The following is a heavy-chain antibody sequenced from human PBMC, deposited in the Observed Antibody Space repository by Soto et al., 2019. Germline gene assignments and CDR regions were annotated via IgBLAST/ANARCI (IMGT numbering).Heavy chain of an antibody. J-gene: IGHJ5*02. Sequence: SETLSLTCTVSGGSISSGHYSWRRVRQSPGKGLEWIGHIYNSGITYYNPSLKSRVVISIDTSRNQFSLRLNSLTAADRAVYFCARGVTVFGLVSRFWFDPWGQGTVVTVSS. D-gene: IGHD3-3*01. V-gene: IGHV4-30-4*01. CDR1: GGSISSGHYS. CDR3: ARGVTVFGLVSRFWFDP. CDR2: IYNSGIT.